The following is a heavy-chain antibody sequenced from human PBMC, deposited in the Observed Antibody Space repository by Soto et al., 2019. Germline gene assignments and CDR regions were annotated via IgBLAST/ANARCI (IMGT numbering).Heavy chain of an antibody. Sequence: GESLKISCKGSGYSFTSYWISWVRQMPGKGLQWMGRIDPSDSNTNYSPSFQGHVTISADKSISTAYLQWSSLKASDTAIYYCAKHGPKGSSSSYNWFDRWGQGSLVTVSS. J-gene: IGHJ5*02. CDR1: GYSFTSYW. D-gene: IGHD6-6*01. CDR3: AKHGPKGSSSSYNWFDR. CDR2: IDPSDSNT. V-gene: IGHV5-10-1*01.